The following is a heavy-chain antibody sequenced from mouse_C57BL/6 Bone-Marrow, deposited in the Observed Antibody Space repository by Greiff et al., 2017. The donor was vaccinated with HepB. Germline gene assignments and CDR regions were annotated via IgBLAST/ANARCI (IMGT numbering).Heavy chain of an antibody. CDR3: ARGTTVVGNYFDY. J-gene: IGHJ2*01. CDR1: GYTFTSYW. Sequence: QVQLQQPGAELVKPGASVKLSCKASGYTFTSYWMQWVKQRPGQGLEWIGEIDPSDSSTNYNQKFKGTATLTVDTSSSTAYMQLSSLTAEDSAVYYCARGTTVVGNYFDYWGQGTTLTVSS. V-gene: IGHV1-50*01. D-gene: IGHD1-1*01. CDR2: IDPSDSST.